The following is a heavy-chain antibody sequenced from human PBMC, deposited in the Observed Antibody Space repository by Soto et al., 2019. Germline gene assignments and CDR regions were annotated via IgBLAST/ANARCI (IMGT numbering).Heavy chain of an antibody. D-gene: IGHD5-12*01. CDR2: ISGSGGST. CDR3: AKSGGYDYFNYGMDV. J-gene: IGHJ6*02. V-gene: IGHV3-23*01. Sequence: XGSLRISGAASGFTFSSYAMSWVRQAPGKGLEWVSAISGSGGSTYYADSVKGRFTISRDNSKNTLYLQMNSLRAEDTAVYYCAKSGGYDYFNYGMDVWGQGTTVTVSS. CDR1: GFTFSSYA.